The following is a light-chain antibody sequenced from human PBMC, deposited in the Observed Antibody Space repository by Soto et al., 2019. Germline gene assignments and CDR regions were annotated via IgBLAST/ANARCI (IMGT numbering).Light chain of an antibody. CDR2: LPSDGSH. Sequence: QSVLTQSPSASASLGASVKLTCTLSSGHSSYAIAWPQQQPEQGPRPLMTLPSDGSHSKGDGIPDRFSGSSSGAERYLTIAGLQPEDEADYYCQTWGTSILFGGGTKLTVL. CDR3: QTWGTSIL. CDR1: SGHSSYA. V-gene: IGLV4-69*01. J-gene: IGLJ2*01.